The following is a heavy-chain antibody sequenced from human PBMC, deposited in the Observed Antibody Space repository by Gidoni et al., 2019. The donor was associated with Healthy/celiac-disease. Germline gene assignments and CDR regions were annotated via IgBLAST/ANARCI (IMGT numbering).Heavy chain of an antibody. CDR3: VKDADCTNGVCCYYFDY. CDR1: GFTFSSYA. D-gene: IGHD2-8*01. CDR2: ISSNGSGT. Sequence: EVQLVESGGGLVQPGGPLRLSCSAFGFTFSSYAMHWVRQAPGKGMEYVSAISSNGSGTYYAESVKGTFTISSDNSKNTLYLQMSSLRAEDTAVYYGVKDADCTNGVCCYYFDYWGQGTLVTVSS. J-gene: IGHJ4*02. V-gene: IGHV3-64D*06.